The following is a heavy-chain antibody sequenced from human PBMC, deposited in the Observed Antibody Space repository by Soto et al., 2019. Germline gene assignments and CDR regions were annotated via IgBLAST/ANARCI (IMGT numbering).Heavy chain of an antibody. CDR1: GGSISRYF. J-gene: IGHJ6*03. Sequence: QVQLQESGPGLVKPSETLSLTCTVSGGSISRYFWSWIRQPPGKGLQWIGHIYYSGSTDYNPSLKSRVAISVDASKTHFSLRLNSVTAADAAVYYCATYDSPYYYMDGWGKGTTVTVSS. CDR2: IYYSGST. D-gene: IGHD3-16*01. CDR3: ATYDSPYYYMDG. V-gene: IGHV4-59*13.